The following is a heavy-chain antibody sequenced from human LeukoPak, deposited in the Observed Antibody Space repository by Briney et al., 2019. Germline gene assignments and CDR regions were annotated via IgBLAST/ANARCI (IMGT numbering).Heavy chain of an antibody. V-gene: IGHV4-59*08. J-gene: IGHJ1*01. CDR3: ARLNGGN. Sequence: PETLSLTCTVSGDSISTYYWSWIRQPPGKGLEWIGYIDYSGSTAYNPSLNGRVAVSLDASKNQFSLKLRSVTAADTAVYCCARLNGGNWGQGILVTVSS. D-gene: IGHD4-23*01. CDR1: GDSISTYY. CDR2: IDYSGST.